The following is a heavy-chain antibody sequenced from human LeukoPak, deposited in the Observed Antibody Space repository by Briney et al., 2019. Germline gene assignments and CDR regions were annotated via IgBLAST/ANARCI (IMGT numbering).Heavy chain of an antibody. CDR2: IYTSGST. CDR3: ARLQRNYYDSSGYYFGLGAFDI. V-gene: IGHV4-4*09. D-gene: IGHD3-22*01. Sequence: SETLSLTCTVSGGSISSYYWSWIRQPPGKGLEWIGYIYTSGSTNYNPSLKSRVTISVDTSKNQFSLKLSSVTAADTAVYYCARLQRNYYDSSGYYFGLGAFDIWGQGTMVTVSS. J-gene: IGHJ3*02. CDR1: GGSISSYY.